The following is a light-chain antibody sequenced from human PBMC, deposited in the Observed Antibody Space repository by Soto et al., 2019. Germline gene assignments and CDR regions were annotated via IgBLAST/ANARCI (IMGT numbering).Light chain of an antibody. V-gene: IGLV2-14*03. J-gene: IGLJ1*01. Sequence: QSVLTQPASVSASPGQSITISCTGTRGDIGGYNYVSWYQQHPGKAPKLMIYDVYHRPSGVSNRFSASKSGNTASLTISGLQAEDEADYYCSSYTSSTTLVFGTGTKLNVL. CDR1: RGDIGGYNY. CDR3: SSYTSSTTLV. CDR2: DVY.